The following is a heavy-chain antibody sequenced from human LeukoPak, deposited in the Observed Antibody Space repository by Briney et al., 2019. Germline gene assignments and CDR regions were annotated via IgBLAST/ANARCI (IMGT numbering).Heavy chain of an antibody. J-gene: IGHJ4*02. D-gene: IGHD6-19*01. CDR1: GFTFSSYG. Sequence: GGSLRLSCAASGFTFSSYGMHWVRQAPGKGLEWVAVISYDGGNKYYADSVKGRFTISRDNSKNTLYLQMNSLRAEDTAVYYCAKVDSSGWQFDYWGQGTLVTVSS. CDR2: ISYDGGNK. CDR3: AKVDSSGWQFDY. V-gene: IGHV3-30*18.